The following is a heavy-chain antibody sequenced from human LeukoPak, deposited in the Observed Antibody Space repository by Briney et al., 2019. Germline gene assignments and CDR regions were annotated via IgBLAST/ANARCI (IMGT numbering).Heavy chain of an antibody. D-gene: IGHD3-16*02. Sequence: ASVKVSCKASGYTFTSYGISWVRQAPGQGLEWMGWISAYNGNTNYAQKLQGRVTMTTDTSTSTAYMELRSLRSDDTAVYYCARESFPLPPYDYVWGSYRTNYYFDYWGQGTLVTVSS. CDR3: ARESFPLPPYDYVWGSYRTNYYFDY. CDR2: ISAYNGNT. CDR1: GYTFTSYG. V-gene: IGHV1-18*01. J-gene: IGHJ4*02.